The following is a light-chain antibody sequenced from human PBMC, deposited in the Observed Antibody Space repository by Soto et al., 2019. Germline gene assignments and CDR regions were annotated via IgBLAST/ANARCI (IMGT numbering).Light chain of an antibody. CDR3: HHYGSSRT. Sequence: EIVLTQSPGTLSLSLGERATLSCRASQSVSSFYLAWYQQKPGQAPRLLIYDASSRATGIPDRFSGSGSGTDFTLTISRLEPEDFAVYYCHHYGSSRTFXQGTKVDIK. CDR1: QSVSSFY. J-gene: IGKJ1*01. V-gene: IGKV3-20*01. CDR2: DAS.